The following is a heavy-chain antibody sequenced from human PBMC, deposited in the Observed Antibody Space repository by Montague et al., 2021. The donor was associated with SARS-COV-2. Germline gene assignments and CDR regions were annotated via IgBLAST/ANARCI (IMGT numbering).Heavy chain of an antibody. CDR3: ARVGRGSSWYEVAFDI. V-gene: IGHV4-59*01. J-gene: IGHJ3*02. D-gene: IGHD6-13*01. Sequence: SETLSLTYTVSGGSISRYSWTWIRQPPGKGLEWIGHIYNSGSTNYNPSLTSRVTISVDTSKNQFSLKLSSVAAADTAVYYCARVGRGSSWYEVAFDIWGQGTMVTVSS. CDR1: GGSISRYS. CDR2: IYNSGST.